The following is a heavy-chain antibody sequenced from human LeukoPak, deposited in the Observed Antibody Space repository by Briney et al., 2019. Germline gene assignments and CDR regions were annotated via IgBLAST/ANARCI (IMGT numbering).Heavy chain of an antibody. V-gene: IGHV3-33*01. CDR3: GAGRPLGIDY. CDR2: TWYDGGKN. CDR1: GLSLSTYG. J-gene: IGHJ4*02. Sequence: GGSLRLSCTASGLSLSTYGIHWVRQAPGQGLEWVAVTWYDGGKNHYKDSVRGRLTLSRDKSKNTVYLQMNSLAADDTAVYYCGAGRPLGIDYWGQGALVIVSS.